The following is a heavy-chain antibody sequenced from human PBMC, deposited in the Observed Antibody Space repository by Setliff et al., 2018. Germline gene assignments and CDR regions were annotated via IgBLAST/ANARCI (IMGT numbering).Heavy chain of an antibody. V-gene: IGHV4-39*07. CDR3: ARRATYYNFWSGYYDY. Sequence: SETLSLTCTVSGGSISSSSYYWGWNRQPPGKGLEWTGSIYYRGSTYYNPSLKRRVTISEDTSKNQFSLELSSVTAADTAVYYCARRATYYNFWSGYYDYWGQGTLVTVSS. CDR1: GGSISSSSYY. J-gene: IGHJ4*02. CDR2: IYYRGST. D-gene: IGHD3-3*01.